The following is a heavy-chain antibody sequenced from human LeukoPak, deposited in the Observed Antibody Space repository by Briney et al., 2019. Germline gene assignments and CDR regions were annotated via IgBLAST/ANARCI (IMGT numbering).Heavy chain of an antibody. CDR1: GGSISTFY. CDR2: IYHSGDT. J-gene: IGHJ5*02. CDR3: ARGGYSGSDWTT. D-gene: IGHD5-12*01. V-gene: IGHV4-59*01. Sequence: SETLSLTCTVSGGSISTFYWNRIRQPPGKGLEWIGYIYHSGDTRYNPSLKSRVTISVDTSKSQFSLKVSFVTAADTAVYYCARGGYSGSDWTTWGQGTLVTVSS.